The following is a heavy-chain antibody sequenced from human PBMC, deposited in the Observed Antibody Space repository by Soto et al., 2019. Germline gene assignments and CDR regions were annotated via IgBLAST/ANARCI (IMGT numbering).Heavy chain of an antibody. CDR1: GFTFSSYG. D-gene: IGHD2-15*01. CDR2: ISYDGSNK. V-gene: IGHV3-30*18. Sequence: GGSLRLSCAASGFTFSSYGMHWVRQAPGKGLEWVAVISYDGSNKYYADSVKGRFSISRDNSKNTLYLQMNSLRAEDTAVYYCAKDHRGYCSGGSCPVGFDPWGQGTLVTVSS. J-gene: IGHJ5*02. CDR3: AKDHRGYCSGGSCPVGFDP.